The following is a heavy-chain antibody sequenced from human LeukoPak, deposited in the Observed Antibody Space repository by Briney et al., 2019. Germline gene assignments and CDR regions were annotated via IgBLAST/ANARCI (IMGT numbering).Heavy chain of an antibody. D-gene: IGHD3-22*01. CDR3: AREAYDGASGYYFDY. CDR2: IWYDGSNK. Sequence: PGGSLRLSCAASGFTFSSYGMHWVRQAPGKGLEWVAVIWYDGSNKYYADSVKGRFTISRDNSKNTLYLQMNSLRAEDTAVYYCAREAYDGASGYYFDYWGQGTLVTVSS. V-gene: IGHV3-33*01. J-gene: IGHJ4*02. CDR1: GFTFSSYG.